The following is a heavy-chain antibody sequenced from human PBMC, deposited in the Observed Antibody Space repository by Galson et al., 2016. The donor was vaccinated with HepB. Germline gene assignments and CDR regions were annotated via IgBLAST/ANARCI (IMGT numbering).Heavy chain of an antibody. Sequence: SLRLSCAAPGFTFSTYSMNWVRQAPGKGLEWVSYISSGSSTIYYADSVKGRFTISRDNAKNSLYLQMNSLRDEDTAVYYCARGWYSNSSPCFDYWGQGTLVTVSS. V-gene: IGHV3-48*02. CDR2: ISSGSSTI. CDR1: GFTFSTYS. J-gene: IGHJ4*02. D-gene: IGHD6-6*01. CDR3: ARGWYSNSSPCFDY.